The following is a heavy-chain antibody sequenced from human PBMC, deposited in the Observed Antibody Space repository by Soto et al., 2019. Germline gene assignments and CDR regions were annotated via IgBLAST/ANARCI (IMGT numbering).Heavy chain of an antibody. D-gene: IGHD3-22*01. V-gene: IGHV5-51*01. CDR2: IYPGDSDT. CDR3: ARRAGYYYDRRDYHLDH. Sequence: GESLKISCKGSGYSFTSYWIGWVRQMPGKGLEWMGIIYPGDSDTRYSPSFQGQVTISADKSISTAYLQWSSLKASDTAMYYCARRAGYYYDRRDYHLDHWGQGPLVTVSS. CDR1: GYSFTSYW. J-gene: IGHJ5*02.